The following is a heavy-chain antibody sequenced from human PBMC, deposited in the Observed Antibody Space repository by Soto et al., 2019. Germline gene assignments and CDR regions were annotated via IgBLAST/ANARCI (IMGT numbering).Heavy chain of an antibody. CDR3: ARASDDSRSRSFDY. CDR2: IYSDGSAT. J-gene: IGHJ4*02. Sequence: GGSLRFSCAASGFTFSSYWMHWVRQAPGKGLVWVSRIYSDGSATDYADSVKGRFTISRDNAKNTLYLQMNSLRAEDTAIYYCARASDDSRSRSFDYWGQGTLVTVSS. V-gene: IGHV3-74*01. D-gene: IGHD3-10*01. CDR1: GFTFSSYW.